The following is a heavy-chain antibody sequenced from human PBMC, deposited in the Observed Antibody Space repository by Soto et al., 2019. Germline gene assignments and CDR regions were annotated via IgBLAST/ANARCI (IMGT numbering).Heavy chain of an antibody. CDR1: GFTFSNYG. Sequence: QPGGSLRLSCAASGFTFSNYGMHWVRQAPGKGLEWVAVISYDGNTKLYADSVKGRFTISRENAKNSLYLQMNSLRAEDTAVYYCARAYSGRLPRRADYYFAMDVWGQGTTVTVSS. D-gene: IGHD2-15*01. V-gene: IGHV3-30*03. CDR2: ISYDGNTK. CDR3: ARAYSGRLPRRADYYFAMDV. J-gene: IGHJ6*02.